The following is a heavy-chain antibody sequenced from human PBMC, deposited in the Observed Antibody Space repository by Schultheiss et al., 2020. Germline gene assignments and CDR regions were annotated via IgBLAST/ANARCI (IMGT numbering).Heavy chain of an antibody. CDR1: GGSISSYY. V-gene: IGHV4-59*06. CDR3: ARGNDSSGYYLGFDY. D-gene: IGHD3-22*01. CDR2: IYYSGST. Sequence: SETLSLTCTVSGGSISSYYWSWIRQPAGKELEWIGYIYYSGSTYYNPSLKSRVTISVDTSKNQFSLKLTSVTPADTAVYYCARGNDSSGYYLGFDYWGQGTLVTISS. J-gene: IGHJ4*02.